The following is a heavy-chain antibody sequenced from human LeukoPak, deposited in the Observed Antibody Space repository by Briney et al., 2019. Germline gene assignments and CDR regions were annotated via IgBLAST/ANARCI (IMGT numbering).Heavy chain of an antibody. CDR3: ARAIIRNYYYYYMDV. D-gene: IGHD3-10*01. CDR1: GGSISSGGYY. V-gene: IGHV4-31*03. CDR2: IYYSGST. J-gene: IGHJ6*03. Sequence: KPSQTLSLTCTVSGGSISSGGYYWSWIRQHPGKGLEWIGYIYYSGSTYYNPSLKSRVTISVDTSKNQFSLKLSSVTAADTAVYYCARAIIRNYYYYYMDVWGKGTTVTVSS.